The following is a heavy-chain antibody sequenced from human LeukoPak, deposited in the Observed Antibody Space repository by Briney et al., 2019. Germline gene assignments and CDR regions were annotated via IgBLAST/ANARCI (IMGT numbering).Heavy chain of an antibody. J-gene: IGHJ4*02. CDR2: IYSGGST. V-gene: IGHV3-53*01. Sequence: GGSLRLSCAASGFTVSSNYMNWVRQAPGKGLEWVSVIYSGGSTYYADSVKGRFTISRDNSMNTLYLQMNSRRAEYTAVCYCAREDSSGYRSFDYWGQGTLVTVSS. D-gene: IGHD3-22*01. CDR1: GFTVSSNY. CDR3: AREDSSGYRSFDY.